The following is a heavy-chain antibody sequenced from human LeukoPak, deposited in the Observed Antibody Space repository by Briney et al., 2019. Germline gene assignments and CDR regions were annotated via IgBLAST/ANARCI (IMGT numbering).Heavy chain of an antibody. D-gene: IGHD3-3*01. J-gene: IGHJ4*02. CDR3: ARGVGIWSGYYISHALDY. Sequence: PSETLSLTCAVYGGSFSGYYWSWIRQPPGKGLEWIGEINHSGSTNYHPSLKSRVTISVDTSKNQFSLKLSSVTAADTAVYYCARGVGIWSGYYISHALDYWGQGTLVTVSS. V-gene: IGHV4-34*01. CDR2: INHSGST. CDR1: GGSFSGYY.